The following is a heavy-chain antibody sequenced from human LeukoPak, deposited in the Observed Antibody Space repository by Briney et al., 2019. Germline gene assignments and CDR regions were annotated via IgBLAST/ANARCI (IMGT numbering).Heavy chain of an antibody. CDR3: ARADGGWYYFDY. Sequence: NPSQTLSLTCTVSGGSISCGGYYWSWIRQHPGKGLEWIGYIYYSGSTYYNPSLKSRVTISVDTSKNQFSLKLSSVTAADTAVYHCARADGGWYYFDYWGQGTLVTVSS. CDR2: IYYSGST. J-gene: IGHJ4*02. CDR1: GGSISCGGYY. V-gene: IGHV4-31*03. D-gene: IGHD6-19*01.